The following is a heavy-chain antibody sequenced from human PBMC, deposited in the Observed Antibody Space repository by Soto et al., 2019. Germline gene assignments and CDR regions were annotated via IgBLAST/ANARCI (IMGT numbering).Heavy chain of an antibody. J-gene: IGHJ4*02. D-gene: IGHD1-20*01. Sequence: EVQLVGSGGGLVQPGGSLRLSCAASGFSLSTYWMHWVRQAPGKGLVWVSRINNDGSMTSYADSVKGRFAISRDNAKNMLYLQMNSLRVEDTGLDYCVRAITAPGYWGQGTLVIVSS. CDR2: INNDGSMT. CDR1: GFSLSTYW. V-gene: IGHV3-74*01. CDR3: VRAITAPGY.